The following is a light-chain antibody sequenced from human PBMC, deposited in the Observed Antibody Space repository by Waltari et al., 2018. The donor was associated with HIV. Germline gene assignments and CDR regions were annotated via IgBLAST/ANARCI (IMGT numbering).Light chain of an antibody. CDR1: DFDIYGYNF. CDR2: EVS. CDR3: ISYISSSTPV. V-gene: IGLV2-14*01. Sequence: QSALTQPASVSGSPGQSITISCTGADFDIYGYNFVSWFQHHPGKAPKVIIYEVSNRPSWVSYRFSGSKSGNTASLTISGLQPEDEAEYFCISYISSSTPVFGGGTKLTVL. J-gene: IGLJ3*02.